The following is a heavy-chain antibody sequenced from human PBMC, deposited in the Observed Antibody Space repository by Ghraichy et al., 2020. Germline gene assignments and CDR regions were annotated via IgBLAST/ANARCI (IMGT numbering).Heavy chain of an antibody. V-gene: IGHV3-23*01. CDR1: GFTFSDYV. Sequence: GGPLRLSCAASGFTFSDYVVTWVRQAPGKGLEWVSAIRSSGGMTYYADSVKGRFTISRDNSKNTLYLQMNSLRAEDTAVYYCATPLAGESYASVSYPSPGYYYGLDVWGQGTTVTVSS. CDR2: IRSSGGMT. J-gene: IGHJ6*02. CDR3: ATPLAGESYASVSYPSPGYYYGLDV. D-gene: IGHD3-10*01.